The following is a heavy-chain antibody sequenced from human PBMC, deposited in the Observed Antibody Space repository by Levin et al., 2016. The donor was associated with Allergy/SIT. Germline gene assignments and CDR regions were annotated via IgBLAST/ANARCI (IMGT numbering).Heavy chain of an antibody. D-gene: IGHD6-13*01. Sequence: ASVKVSCKASGGTFSSYAISWVRQAPGQGLEWMGWINPNSGGTNYAQKFQGRVTMTRDTSISTAYMELSRLRSDDTAVYYCAREQYSSSWSPNFDYWGQGTLVTVSS. J-gene: IGHJ4*02. V-gene: IGHV1-2*02. CDR1: GGTFSSYA. CDR3: AREQYSSSWSPNFDY. CDR2: INPNSGGT.